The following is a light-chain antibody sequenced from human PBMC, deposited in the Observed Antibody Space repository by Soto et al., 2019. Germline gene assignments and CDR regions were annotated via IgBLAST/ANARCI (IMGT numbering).Light chain of an antibody. Sequence: QSALTQPASLSASPGQSITISCTGSSSDINSYKFVSWYQVLPGKAPKLIIYEDDYRPPEISSRFSASKSGNTASLTISGVQLEDDSHYFCCSYTKSNTWVFGGGTKLTVL. CDR2: EDD. V-gene: IGLV2-14*01. J-gene: IGLJ3*02. CDR1: SSDINSYKF. CDR3: CSYTKSNTWV.